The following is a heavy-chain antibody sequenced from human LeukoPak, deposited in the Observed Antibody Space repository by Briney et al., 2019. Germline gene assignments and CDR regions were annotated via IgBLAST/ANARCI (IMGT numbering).Heavy chain of an antibody. CDR1: GYFISSGYY. Sequence: PSETLSLTCTVSGYFISSGYYWGWIRQPPGKGLEWIGSIYHSGSTYYNPSLKSRVTISVDTSKNQFSLKLSSVTAADTAVYYCARDVPPYYDFWTERGAFDIWGQGTMVTVSS. D-gene: IGHD3-3*01. CDR3: ARDVPPYYDFWTERGAFDI. J-gene: IGHJ3*02. V-gene: IGHV4-38-2*02. CDR2: IYHSGST.